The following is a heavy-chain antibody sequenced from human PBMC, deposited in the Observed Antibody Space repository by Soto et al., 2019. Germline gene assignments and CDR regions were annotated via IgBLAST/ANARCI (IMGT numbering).Heavy chain of an antibody. D-gene: IGHD6-13*01. Sequence: SETLSLTCTLSGSSISSYYWRWIRQPPGKGLEWIGYIYYSGSTNYNPSLKSRVTISVDTSKNQFSLKLSSVTAADTAVYYCARLAAAGKESWFDPWGQGTLVTVS. J-gene: IGHJ5*02. CDR1: GSSISSYY. CDR2: IYYSGST. CDR3: ARLAAAGKESWFDP. V-gene: IGHV4-59*01.